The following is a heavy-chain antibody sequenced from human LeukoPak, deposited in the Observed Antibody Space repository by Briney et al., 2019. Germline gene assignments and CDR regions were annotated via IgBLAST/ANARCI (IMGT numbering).Heavy chain of an antibody. Sequence: GGSLRLSCTASGFTFSSYEMNWVRQAPGKGLEWVSYISISGSTIYYADSVRGRFTISRDNAKNSLYLQMNSLRAEDAAVYYCATSYSGWGQGTLVTVSS. V-gene: IGHV3-48*03. CDR1: GFTFSSYE. D-gene: IGHD6-13*01. CDR3: ATSYSG. J-gene: IGHJ4*02. CDR2: ISISGSTI.